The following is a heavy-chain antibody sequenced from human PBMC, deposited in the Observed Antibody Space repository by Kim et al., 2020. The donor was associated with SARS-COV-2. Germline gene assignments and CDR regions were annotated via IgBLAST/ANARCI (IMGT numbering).Heavy chain of an antibody. J-gene: IGHJ6*02. Sequence: SVKGRFTISRDNANNLLYLQMNTLRVEDTGVYYCERVLGTSNNYYHYGLDFWGQGTTVTVSS. CDR3: ERVLGTSNNYYHYGLDF. D-gene: IGHD3-16*01. V-gene: IGHV3-11*06.